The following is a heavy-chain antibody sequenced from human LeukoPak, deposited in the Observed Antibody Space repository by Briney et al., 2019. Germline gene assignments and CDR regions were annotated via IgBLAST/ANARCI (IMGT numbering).Heavy chain of an antibody. V-gene: IGHV1-18*01. CDR3: ARVEEAYSSGWYGGGYYYYMDV. Sequence: ASVKVSCKASGYTFTSSGISWVRQAPGQGLEWMGWISTYNGNTNYAQKLQGRVTMTTDTSTSTAYMELRSLRSDDTAVYYCARVEEAYSSGWYGGGYYYYMDVWGKGTTVTVSS. J-gene: IGHJ6*03. CDR1: GYTFTSSG. CDR2: ISTYNGNT. D-gene: IGHD6-19*01.